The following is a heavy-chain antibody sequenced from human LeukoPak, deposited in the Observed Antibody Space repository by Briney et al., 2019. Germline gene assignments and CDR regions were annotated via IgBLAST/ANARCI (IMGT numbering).Heavy chain of an antibody. J-gene: IGHJ3*02. Sequence: GGSLRLFCAGSGLTFSKYWMTWVRQAPGKGREWVANVKQDESEKHYVDSVKGRFTISRDNAKSSLYLRMDSLRVEDTAVYYCARDRDYHDDRTDYYYDAFDIWGQGTTVTVSS. V-gene: IGHV3-7*01. D-gene: IGHD3-22*01. CDR2: VKQDESEK. CDR3: ARDRDYHDDRTDYYYDAFDI. CDR1: GLTFSKYW.